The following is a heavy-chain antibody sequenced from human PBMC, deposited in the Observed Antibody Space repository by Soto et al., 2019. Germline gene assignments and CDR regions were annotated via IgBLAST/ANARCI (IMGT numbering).Heavy chain of an antibody. D-gene: IGHD3-3*01. J-gene: IGHJ6*02. CDR1: GFTFSSYA. CDR2: ISYDGSNK. CDR3: AREPARFLERFRVFDADGMDV. Sequence: QVQLVESGGGVVQPGRSLRLSCAASGFTFSSYAMHWVRQAPGKGLEWVAVISYDGSNKYYADSVNGRFTISRDNSKNTLYLQMNSLRAEDTAVYYCAREPARFLERFRVFDADGMDVWGQGTTVTVSS. V-gene: IGHV3-30-3*01.